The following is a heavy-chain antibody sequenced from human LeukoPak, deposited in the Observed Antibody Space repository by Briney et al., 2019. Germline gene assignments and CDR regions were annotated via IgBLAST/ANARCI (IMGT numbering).Heavy chain of an antibody. J-gene: IGHJ4*02. D-gene: IGHD2-2*01. CDR3: ARGDCSSASCYAGDY. CDR1: GGSISSGDYY. CDR2: IYYSGST. V-gene: IGHV4-30-4*01. Sequence: PSQTLSLTCTVSGGSISSGDYYWSWIRQPPGKGLEWIGYIYYSGSTYYNPSLKSRVTISVDTSKNQFFLKLSSVTAADTAVYYCARGDCSSASCYAGDYWGQGTLVTVSS.